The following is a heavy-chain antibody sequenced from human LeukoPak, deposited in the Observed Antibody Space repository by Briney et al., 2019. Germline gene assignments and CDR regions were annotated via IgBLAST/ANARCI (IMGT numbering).Heavy chain of an antibody. Sequence: SETLSLTCTVSGGSISIYYWSWIRQPPGKGLEWLGYVYNSGSTDYNPSLKSRVTISADTSKNQFSLKLSSVTAADTAVYYCVRDRELFYWGQGTLVTVSS. CDR3: VRDRELFY. CDR1: GGSISIYY. CDR2: VYNSGST. V-gene: IGHV4-59*01. D-gene: IGHD1-7*01. J-gene: IGHJ4*02.